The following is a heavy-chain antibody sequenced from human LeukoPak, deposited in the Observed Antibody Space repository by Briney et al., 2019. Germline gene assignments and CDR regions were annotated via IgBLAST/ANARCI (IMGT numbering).Heavy chain of an antibody. CDR1: GYTFTSYD. V-gene: IGHV1-8*01. J-gene: IGHJ4*02. CDR3: ARSGFGGNVNFDY. Sequence: ASLKVSCKASGYTFTSYDINWVRQAAGQGLEWMGWMNPNSGDTGYAQRFQGRVTMTRDTSINTAYMEVSSLTSEDTAVYYCARSGFGGNVNFDYWGQGTLVTVSS. D-gene: IGHD3-3*01. CDR2: MNPNSGDT.